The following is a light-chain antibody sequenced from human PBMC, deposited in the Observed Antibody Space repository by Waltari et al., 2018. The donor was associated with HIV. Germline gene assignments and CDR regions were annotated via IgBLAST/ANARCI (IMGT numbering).Light chain of an antibody. Sequence: EIVMTQSPATLSVSPGESATLSCRASQSISINLAWYQQKPGQPPRLLIHDASTMATGIPARFRGTGSGTEFTLTISGLQSEDLAVYYCQQYKNWPPLTFGQGTKVEIK. J-gene: IGKJ1*01. CDR3: QQYKNWPPLT. CDR2: DAS. V-gene: IGKV3-15*01. CDR1: QSISIN.